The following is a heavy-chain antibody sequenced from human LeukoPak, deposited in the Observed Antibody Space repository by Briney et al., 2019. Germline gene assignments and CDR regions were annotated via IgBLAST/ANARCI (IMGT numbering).Heavy chain of an antibody. D-gene: IGHD2-2*01. CDR1: GYNFGIFG. CDR3: ARVGVVVPAAWFDP. CDR2: ISANNGNT. Sequence: ASVKVSCKASGYNFGIFGISWVRQAPGQGLEWMGWISANNGNTNYAQNLQGRGTMTTDTSTSTAYMELRSLRSDDTAVYYCARVGVVVPAAWFDPWGQGTLVTVSS. J-gene: IGHJ5*02. V-gene: IGHV1-18*01.